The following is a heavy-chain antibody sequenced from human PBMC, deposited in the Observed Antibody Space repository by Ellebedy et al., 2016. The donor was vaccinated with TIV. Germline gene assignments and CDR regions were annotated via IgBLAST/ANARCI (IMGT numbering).Heavy chain of an antibody. Sequence: PGGSLRLSCEGSGFTSINYGMNWVRQPPGKGQEWISYISGNGSIIYYADSVKGRFTISRDHAKNSLYLQLNSLRTEDTAVYYCARIFGANHFDYWGQGTLVTVSS. CDR2: ISGNGSII. CDR1: GFTSINYG. J-gene: IGHJ4*02. V-gene: IGHV3-48*01. D-gene: IGHD3-10*01. CDR3: ARIFGANHFDY.